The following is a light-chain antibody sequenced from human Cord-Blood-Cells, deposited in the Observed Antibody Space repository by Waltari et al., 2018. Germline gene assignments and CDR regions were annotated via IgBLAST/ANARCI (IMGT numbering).Light chain of an antibody. V-gene: IGKV3-20*01. J-gene: IGKJ2*01. CDR3: QQYGSSYT. Sequence: EIVLTQSPGPLSLSPGERATLSCRASQSVSSSYLAWYQQKPGQAPRLLIYGASSRATGIPDRFSGSGSGTDFTLTISRPEPEDFAVYYCQQYGSSYTFGQGTKLEIK. CDR1: QSVSSSY. CDR2: GAS.